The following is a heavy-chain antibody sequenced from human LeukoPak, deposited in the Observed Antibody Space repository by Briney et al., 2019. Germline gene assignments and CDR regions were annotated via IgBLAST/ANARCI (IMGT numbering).Heavy chain of an antibody. CDR1: GGSINSYY. V-gene: IGHV4-59*12. CDR3: ARDRAVAHYYYYMDV. D-gene: IGHD6-19*01. CDR2: IHYSGST. Sequence: SETLSLTCTVSGGSINSYYWSWIRQPPGKGLQWIGCIHYSGSTNYNPSLKSGVTISVDTSKNQFSLKLSSVTAADTAVYYCARDRAVAHYYYYMDVWGKGTTVTISS. J-gene: IGHJ6*03.